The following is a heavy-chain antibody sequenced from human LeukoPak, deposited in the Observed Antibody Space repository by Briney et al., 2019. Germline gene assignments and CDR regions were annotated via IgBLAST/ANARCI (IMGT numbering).Heavy chain of an antibody. Sequence: GGSLRLSCAVSGFTSSNAWMSWVRQAPGKGLEWVGRIKSKTDDGTRDYAAPVKGRFTISRDDSKNTLYLQMNSLKTEDTAVYYCTTFDYAAFLIWGQGTMVTVSS. J-gene: IGHJ3*02. V-gene: IGHV3-15*01. CDR1: GFTSSNAW. CDR2: IKSKTDDGTR. CDR3: TTFDYAAFLI. D-gene: IGHD4/OR15-4a*01.